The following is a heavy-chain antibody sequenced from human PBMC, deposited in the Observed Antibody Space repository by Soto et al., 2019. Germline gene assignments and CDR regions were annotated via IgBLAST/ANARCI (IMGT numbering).Heavy chain of an antibody. V-gene: IGHV4-30-4*01. CDR2: IYYSGGT. CDR1: GGSISSGDYY. Sequence: PSETLSLTCTVSGGSISSGDYYWSWIRQPPGKGLEWIGYIYYSGGTYYNPSLKSRVTISVDTSKNQFSLKLSSVTAADTAVYYCARDGGVYYDSSGYSHAAFDIWGQGTMVTVSS. J-gene: IGHJ3*02. D-gene: IGHD3-22*01. CDR3: ARDGGVYYDSSGYSHAAFDI.